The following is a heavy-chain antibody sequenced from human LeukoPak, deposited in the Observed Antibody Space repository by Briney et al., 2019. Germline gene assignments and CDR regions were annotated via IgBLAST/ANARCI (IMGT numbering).Heavy chain of an antibody. CDR1: GDSVSSNSAA. D-gene: IGHD1-7*01. CDR3: ARSNPTGTTGYYYYYMDV. CDR2: TYYRSKWYN. Sequence: SQTLSLTCAISGDSVSSNSAAWIWIRQSPSRGLEWLGRTYYRSKWYNDYAVSVKSRITINPDTSKNQFSLQLNSVTPEDTAVYYCARSNPTGTTGYYYYYMDVWGKGTTVTVSS. V-gene: IGHV6-1*01. J-gene: IGHJ6*03.